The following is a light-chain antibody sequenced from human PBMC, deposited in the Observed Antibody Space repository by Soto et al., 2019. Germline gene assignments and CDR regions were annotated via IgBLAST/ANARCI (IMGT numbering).Light chain of an antibody. Sequence: SYELTQPPSVSVSPGQTARITCSGDALPKQFAYWYQQKAGQAPMLVIYKDNERPSGIPERFSGSSSGTTVTLTISGVQAEDEADYYCQSADSSGTFLWVFGGGTKVTVL. J-gene: IGLJ3*02. V-gene: IGLV3-25*03. CDR3: QSADSSGTFLWV. CDR2: KDN. CDR1: ALPKQF.